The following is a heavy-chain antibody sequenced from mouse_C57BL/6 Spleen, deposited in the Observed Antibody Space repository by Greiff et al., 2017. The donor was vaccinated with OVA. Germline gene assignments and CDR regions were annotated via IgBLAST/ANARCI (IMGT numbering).Heavy chain of an antibody. CDR1: GYSFTGYF. CDR3: ARDSGSSDRYFDD. D-gene: IGHD1-1*01. J-gene: IGHJ1*03. CDR2: INPYNGDT. V-gene: IGHV1-20*01. Sequence: VQLQQSGPELVKPGDSVKISCKASGYSFTGYFMSWVMQRHGKSLEWIGRINPYNGDTFYNQKFKGKATLTEDKSSSTANMELRSLTSEDSAVYYCARDSGSSDRYFDDWGKGTTVTVSS.